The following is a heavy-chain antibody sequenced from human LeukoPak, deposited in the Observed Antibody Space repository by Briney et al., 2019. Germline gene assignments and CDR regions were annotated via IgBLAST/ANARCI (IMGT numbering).Heavy chain of an antibody. J-gene: IGHJ3*02. V-gene: IGHV1-2*02. D-gene: IGHD5-24*01. Sequence: ASVKVSCKASGYTFTGYYMRWVRQAPGQGLEWMGWINPNSGGTNYAQKFQGRVTMTRDTSISTAYMELSRLRSDDTAVYYCAIERMATDAFDIWGQGTMVTVSS. CDR2: INPNSGGT. CDR3: AIERMATDAFDI. CDR1: GYTFTGYY.